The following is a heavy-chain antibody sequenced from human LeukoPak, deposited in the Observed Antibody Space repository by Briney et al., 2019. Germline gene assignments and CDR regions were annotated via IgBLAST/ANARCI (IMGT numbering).Heavy chain of an antibody. J-gene: IGHJ4*02. CDR3: ARHGLGADY. CDR1: GGSISSGGYY. CDR2: IYYSGST. D-gene: IGHD5-24*01. Sequence: SETLSLTCTVSGGSISSGGYYWSWIRQPPGKGLEWIGYIYYSGSTNYNPSLKSRVTISVDTSKNQFSLKLSSVTAADSAVYYCARHGLGADYWGQGTLVTVSS. V-gene: IGHV4-61*08.